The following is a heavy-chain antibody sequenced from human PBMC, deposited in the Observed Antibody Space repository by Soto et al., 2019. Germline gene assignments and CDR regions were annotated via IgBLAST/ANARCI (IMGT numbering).Heavy chain of an antibody. CDR1: EFTFSSYS. D-gene: IGHD3-3*01. Sequence: EVQSLESGGGLVQSAGSLRLSCAASEFTFSSYSMIWVRQAPGKRLEWVSGVNGGGDITYYAESGQGRFTISRDNSKHTLHLQMNTLRAEDTAVFYCARGHFGVTMDLWGPGNGVSVSS. CDR3: ARGHFGVTMDL. J-gene: IGHJ6*02. CDR2: VNGGGDIT. V-gene: IGHV3-23*01.